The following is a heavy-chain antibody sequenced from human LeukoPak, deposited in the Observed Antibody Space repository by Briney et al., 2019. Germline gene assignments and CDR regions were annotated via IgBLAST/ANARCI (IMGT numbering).Heavy chain of an antibody. Sequence: ASVKVSCKASGHSFTSYYMHWVRQAPGQGLEWMGIINPSGGSTSYVQKFQGRVTLTRDTSTTTVYMELSSLRSEDTAVYYCARDIPYEVTFGGVTVMGSFVLDYWGQGTLVTVSS. CDR3: ARDIPYEVTFGGVTVMGSFVLDY. J-gene: IGHJ4*02. CDR1: GHSFTSYY. V-gene: IGHV1-46*01. CDR2: INPSGGST. D-gene: IGHD3-16*02.